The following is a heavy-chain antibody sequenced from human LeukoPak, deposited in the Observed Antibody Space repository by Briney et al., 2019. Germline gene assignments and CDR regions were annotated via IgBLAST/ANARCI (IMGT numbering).Heavy chain of an antibody. D-gene: IGHD5-18*01. CDR3: ARDPGYSYGYGLDC. V-gene: IGHV3-53*01. CDR2: IYSGGST. CDR1: GFTVSSNY. Sequence: GGSLRLSCAASGFTVSSNYMSWVRQAPGKGLEWVSVIYSGGSTYYADSVKGRFTISRDNSKNTLYLQMNSLRAEDTAVYYCARDPGYSYGYGLDCWGQGTLVTVSS. J-gene: IGHJ4*02.